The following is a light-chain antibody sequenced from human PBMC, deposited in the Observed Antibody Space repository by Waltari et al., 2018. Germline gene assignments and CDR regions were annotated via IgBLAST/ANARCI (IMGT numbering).Light chain of an antibody. CDR1: SSDVDTYNY. CDR2: GVS. J-gene: IGLJ2*01. CDR3: CSYTTSSTWV. Sequence: QSAPPQPPSVSGSTGQSVTIPCTGTSSDVDTYNYVSWYQQHPVKAPKLMIYGVSNRPSGVSDRFSGSKSGNTASLTISGLQAEDEADYYCCSYTTSSTWVFGGGTRLTVL. V-gene: IGLV2-14*03.